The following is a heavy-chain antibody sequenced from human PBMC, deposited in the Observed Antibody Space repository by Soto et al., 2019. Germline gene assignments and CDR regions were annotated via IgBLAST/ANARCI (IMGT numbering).Heavy chain of an antibody. CDR2: ISSSSSYI. J-gene: IGHJ4*02. V-gene: IGHV3-21*01. CDR3: AGGRYDFWSGYSTPPGMFDY. D-gene: IGHD3-3*01. CDR1: GFTFSSYG. Sequence: GGSLRLSCAASGFTFSSYGMHWVRQAPGKGLEWVSSISSSSSYIYYADSVKGRFTISRDNAKNSLYLQMNSLRAEDTAVYYCAGGRYDFWSGYSTPPGMFDYWGQGTLVTVSS.